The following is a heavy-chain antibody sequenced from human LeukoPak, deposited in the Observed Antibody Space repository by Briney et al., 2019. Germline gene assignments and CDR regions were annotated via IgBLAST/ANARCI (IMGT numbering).Heavy chain of an antibody. CDR1: GGSISSGGYS. Sequence: SQTLSLTCAVSGGSISSGGYSWSWIRQPPGKGLEWIGYIYHSGSTYYNPSLKSRVTIPVDRSKNQFSLKLSSVTAADTAVYYCARDVMVRGVISWFDPWGQGTLVTVSS. CDR2: IYHSGST. D-gene: IGHD3-10*01. J-gene: IGHJ5*02. CDR3: ARDVMVRGVISWFDP. V-gene: IGHV4-30-2*01.